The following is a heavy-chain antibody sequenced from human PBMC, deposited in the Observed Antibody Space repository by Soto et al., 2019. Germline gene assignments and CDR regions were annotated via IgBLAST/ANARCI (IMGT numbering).Heavy chain of an antibody. J-gene: IGHJ3*02. CDR2: ISGSGTTT. Sequence: RRLSCAASGFTSTNYVMNWVRQAPGTGLEWVSSISGSGTTTLYADSVKGRFIISRDNSKNTLYLQMNSLRAEDTALYYCAKDRVGGVPDAFDIWGQGTMVTVSS. CDR1: GFTSTNYV. D-gene: IGHD2-8*01. CDR3: AKDRVGGVPDAFDI. V-gene: IGHV3-23*01.